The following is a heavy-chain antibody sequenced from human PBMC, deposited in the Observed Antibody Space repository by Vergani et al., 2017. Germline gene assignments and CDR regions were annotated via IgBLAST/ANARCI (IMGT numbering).Heavy chain of an antibody. V-gene: IGHV3-49*04. J-gene: IGHJ4*02. CDR1: GFSFGDYA. CDR3: SRGHVYSLCYTDY. D-gene: IGHD4-11*01. Sequence: EVQLVESGGGLVPPGRSLRLSCAASGFSFGDYAMTWVRQAPGKGLEWVALIRNKAYGGTTEYAASVKGRFTISRDDSKRLAYLQLSGLKTEDTAVYFCSRGHVYSLCYTDYWGQGTLVTVSS. CDR2: IRNKAYGGTT.